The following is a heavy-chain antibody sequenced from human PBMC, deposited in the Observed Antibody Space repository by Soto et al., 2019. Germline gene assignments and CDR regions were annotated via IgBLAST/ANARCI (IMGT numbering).Heavy chain of an antibody. Sequence: PSETLSLPCAVYGGSFSGYYWSWIRQPPGKGLEWLGELNHSGSTNYNPSLKSRVTISVDTSKNQFSLKLSSVTAADTAVYYCARESYYDILTGYYPRLDFDYWGQGTLVTVSS. CDR2: LNHSGST. D-gene: IGHD3-9*01. V-gene: IGHV4-34*01. CDR3: ARESYYDILTGYYPRLDFDY. J-gene: IGHJ4*02. CDR1: GGSFSGYY.